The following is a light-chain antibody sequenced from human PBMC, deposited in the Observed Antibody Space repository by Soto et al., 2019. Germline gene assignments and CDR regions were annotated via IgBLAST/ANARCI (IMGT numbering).Light chain of an antibody. CDR2: KAT. V-gene: IGKV1-5*03. Sequence: DIQMTQSPSTLSASVGDRVTITCRASQSISRWLAWYQQKPGKAPNLLIYKATTLESGVTSRFSGSGSGTEFTLTISSLQPDDFATYYCQEYSSYSPYTFGQGTKLVIK. J-gene: IGKJ2*01. CDR1: QSISRW. CDR3: QEYSSYSPYT.